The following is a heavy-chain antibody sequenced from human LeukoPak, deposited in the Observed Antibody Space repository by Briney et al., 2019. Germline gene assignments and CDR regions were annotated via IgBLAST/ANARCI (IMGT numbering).Heavy chain of an antibody. CDR1: GDSVSSNSVA. J-gene: IGHJ5*02. D-gene: IGHD1-14*01. Sequence: SQTLSLTCATSGDSVSSNSVAWNWIRQSPSRALEWLGRTYYRSKWYNDYAISVRSRITINADTSKNQFSLHLSSVTPEDTAVYYCGRYHHEEKWFDPWGQGTLVTVSS. CDR3: GRYHHEEKWFDP. CDR2: TYYRSKWYN. V-gene: IGHV6-1*01.